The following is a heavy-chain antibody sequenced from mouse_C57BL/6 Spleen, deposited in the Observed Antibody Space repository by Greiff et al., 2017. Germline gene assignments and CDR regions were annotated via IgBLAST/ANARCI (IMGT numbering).Heavy chain of an antibody. V-gene: IGHV5-16*01. CDR1: GFTFSDYY. J-gene: IGHJ1*03. D-gene: IGHD4-1*01. CDR3: ARAGDWYFDV. Sequence: EVKLVESEGGLVQPGSSMKLSCTASGFTFSDYYMAWVRQVPEKGLEWVANINYDGSSTYYLDSLKSRFIISRDNAKNILYLQMSSLKSEDTATYYCARAGDWYFDVWGTGTTVTVSS. CDR2: INYDGSST.